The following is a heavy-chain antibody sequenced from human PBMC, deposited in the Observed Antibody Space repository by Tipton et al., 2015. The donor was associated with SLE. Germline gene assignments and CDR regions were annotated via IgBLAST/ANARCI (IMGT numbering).Heavy chain of an antibody. V-gene: IGHV4-30-2*01. J-gene: IGHJ6*03. CDR2: IFRSGNA. D-gene: IGHD6-13*01. Sequence: GLVKPSQTLSLTCAVSGGSINSGDYSWSWIRQPPGKGLEWIGYIFRSGNAFYNPSLKSRVTISVDTSKNQFSLKLNSVTAADTAVYYCARGSGRYSSSWYFFYYYMDVWGKGTTVTVSS. CDR1: GGSINSGDYS. CDR3: ARGSGRYSSSWYFFYYYMDV.